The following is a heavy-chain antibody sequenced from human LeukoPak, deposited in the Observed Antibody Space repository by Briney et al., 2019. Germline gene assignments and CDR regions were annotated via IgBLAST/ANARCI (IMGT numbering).Heavy chain of an antibody. CDR1: GGSISSSSYY. J-gene: IGHJ4*02. D-gene: IGHD6-13*01. CDR2: IYYSGST. Sequence: SETLSLTCTVSGGSISSSSYYWGWIRQPPGKGLEWIGSIYYSGSTYYNPSLKSRVTISVDTSKNQFSLKLSSVTAADTAVYYCARGGPLATYFDYWGQGTLVTVSS. CDR3: ARGGPLATYFDY. V-gene: IGHV4-39*07.